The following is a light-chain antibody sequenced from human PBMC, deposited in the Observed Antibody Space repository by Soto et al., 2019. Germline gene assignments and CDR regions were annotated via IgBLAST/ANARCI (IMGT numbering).Light chain of an antibody. J-gene: IGKJ5*01. CDR3: QQSYSPPPIT. V-gene: IGKV1-39*01. CDR1: QSIGRL. CDR2: AAS. Sequence: DIQMTQSPSSLSASVGDRVTITCRASQSIGRLLNWYQQKPGKAPALLIYAASSLQSGVPSRFSGSGSGTDFTLTISSLQPEDFATYYCQQSYSPPPITFGQGTRLEIK.